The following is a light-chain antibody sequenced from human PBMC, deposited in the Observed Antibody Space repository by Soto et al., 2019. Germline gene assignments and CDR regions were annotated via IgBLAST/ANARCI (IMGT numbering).Light chain of an antibody. CDR3: QEHIMGA. J-gene: IGKJ1*01. Sequence: PSSLSVSPKEGATLSCRASQSVSSSLVWYQHRPGQAPRLLIYGASTRATDIPARFSGSGSGTEFTLTISSLQPDVFASYNFQEHIMGAIGQGTKVDIK. CDR2: GAS. CDR1: QSVSSS. V-gene: IGKV3-15*01.